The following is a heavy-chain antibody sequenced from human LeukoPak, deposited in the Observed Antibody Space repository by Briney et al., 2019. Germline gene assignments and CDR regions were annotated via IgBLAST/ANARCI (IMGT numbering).Heavy chain of an antibody. D-gene: IGHD3-3*01. CDR2: ISGSGGST. CDR1: GFTFSIYA. Sequence: GGSLRLSCAVSGFTFSIYAMSCVRQAPGKGLEGVSAISGSGGSTYYADSVKGRFTISRDNSKNTLYLQMNSLRAEDTAVYYCAKDRGGYYTWDAFDVWGQGTMVTVSS. V-gene: IGHV3-23*01. CDR3: AKDRGGYYTWDAFDV. J-gene: IGHJ3*01.